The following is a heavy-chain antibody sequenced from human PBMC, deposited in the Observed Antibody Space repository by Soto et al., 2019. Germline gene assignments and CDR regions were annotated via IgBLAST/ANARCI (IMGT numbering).Heavy chain of an antibody. V-gene: IGHV3-43D*04. CDR3: AKSLYYYDSSPLDH. CDR2: TNSDGTDS. D-gene: IGHD3-22*01. Sequence: GGSLRLSCAAAGFDFEDYAMHWVRQVPGKGLEWVSLTNSDGTDSYYVDSVKGRFTISRDNDKTTLYLQMDRLRPEDTALYFCAKSLYYYDSSPLDHWGQGTLVTVSS. J-gene: IGHJ4*02. CDR1: GFDFEDYA.